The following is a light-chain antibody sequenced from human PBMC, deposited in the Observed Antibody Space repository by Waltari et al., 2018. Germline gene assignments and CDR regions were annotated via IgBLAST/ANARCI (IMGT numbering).Light chain of an antibody. J-gene: IGLJ3*02. V-gene: IGLV2-11*01. CDR1: SRDVGGFNY. CDR2: DVN. CDR3: CSYAGSDTAV. Sequence: QSALTQPRSVSGSPGQSVTISCPGTSRDVGGFNYVSWYQQHPGKSPKLMLYDVNKRPSGVPDRFSGSKSGNTASLTISGRQDEEEAAYYCCSYAGSDTAVFGGGNKLTVL.